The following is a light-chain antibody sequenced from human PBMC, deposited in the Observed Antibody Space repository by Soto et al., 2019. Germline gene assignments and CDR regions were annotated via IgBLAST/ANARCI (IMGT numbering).Light chain of an antibody. V-gene: IGKV2-30*02. CDR1: QSLVHSDGNTY. Sequence: DVVMTQSPLSLPVTLGQPASISCRSSQSLVHSDGNTYLNWFQQRPGQSPRRLIYKVSNRDSGVPDRFSGSGSGADFTLKISRVEADDVGVYYCMQGAHAYTFGQGTKLEIK. CDR3: MQGAHAYT. J-gene: IGKJ2*01. CDR2: KVS.